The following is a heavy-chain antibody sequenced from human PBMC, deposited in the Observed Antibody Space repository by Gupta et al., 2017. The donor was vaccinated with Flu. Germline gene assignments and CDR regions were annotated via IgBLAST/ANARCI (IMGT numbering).Heavy chain of an antibody. J-gene: IGHJ4*02. CDR2: IWYDGSNK. D-gene: IGHD3-22*01. Sequence: QVQLVESGGGVVQPGRSLSLSCAASGFTFSSYGMHWVRQAPGKGLEWVAVIWYDGSNKYYADSVKGRFTISRDNSKNTLYLQMNSLRAEDTAVYYCARDYYDSSGYLVAGYWGQGTLVTVSS. CDR1: GFTFSSYG. CDR3: ARDYYDSSGYLVAGY. V-gene: IGHV3-33*01.